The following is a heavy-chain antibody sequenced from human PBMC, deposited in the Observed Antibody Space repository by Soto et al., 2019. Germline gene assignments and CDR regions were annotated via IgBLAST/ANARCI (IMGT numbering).Heavy chain of an antibody. D-gene: IGHD5-18*01. CDR2: IYYSGST. CDR3: ASSWIQLWYNWFDH. CDR1: GGSISSSSYY. J-gene: IGHJ5*02. V-gene: IGHV4-39*01. Sequence: PSETLSLTCTVSGGSISSSSYYWGWIRQPPGKGLEWIGSIYYSGSTYYNPSLKSRVTISVDTSKNQFSLKLSSVTAADTAVYYCASSWIQLWYNWFDHWGQGKMVTLSS.